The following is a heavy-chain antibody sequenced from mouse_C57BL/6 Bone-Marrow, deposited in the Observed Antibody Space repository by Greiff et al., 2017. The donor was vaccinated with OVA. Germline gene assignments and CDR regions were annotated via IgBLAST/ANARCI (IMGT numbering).Heavy chain of an antibody. Sequence: VQLQQPGAELVKPGASVKLSCKASGYTFTSYWMQWVKQRPGQGLEWIGEIDPSDSYTNYNQKFKGKATLTVDTSSSTAYMQLSSLTSEDSAVYYCARPFCYGSSPYAMGYWGQGTSVTVSS. J-gene: IGHJ4*01. V-gene: IGHV1-50*01. CDR3: ARPFCYGSSPYAMGY. CDR2: IDPSDSYT. CDR1: GYTFTSYW. D-gene: IGHD1-1*01.